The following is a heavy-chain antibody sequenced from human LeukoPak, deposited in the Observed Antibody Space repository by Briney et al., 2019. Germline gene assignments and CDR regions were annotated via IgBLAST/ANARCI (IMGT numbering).Heavy chain of an antibody. D-gene: IGHD4-17*01. V-gene: IGHV1-69*05. Sequence: ASVKVSCKASGGTFSSYAISWVRQAPGQGLEWMGRIIPIFGTANYAQKFQGRVTITTDESTSTAYMELSSLRSEDTAVYYCARDKDDYGDYYYYTDVWGKGTTVTVSS. CDR1: GGTFSSYA. CDR3: ARDKDDYGDYYYYTDV. CDR2: IIPIFGTA. J-gene: IGHJ6*03.